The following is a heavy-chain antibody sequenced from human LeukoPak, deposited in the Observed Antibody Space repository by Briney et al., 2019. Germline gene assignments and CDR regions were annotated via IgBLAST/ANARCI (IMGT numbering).Heavy chain of an antibody. V-gene: IGHV3-23*01. CDR1: GITFSSYA. D-gene: IGHD4-17*01. CDR2: ISGTGGRI. J-gene: IGHJ2*01. CDR3: AKDRYGDSGGYFDL. Sequence: GGSLRLPCAPSGITFSSYAMSWVRQAPGKGLEWVSAISGTGGRIYYGDSVKGRFTISRDNSKNTLYLQMNSLRAEDTAIYYCAKDRYGDSGGYFDLWGRGTLVTVSS.